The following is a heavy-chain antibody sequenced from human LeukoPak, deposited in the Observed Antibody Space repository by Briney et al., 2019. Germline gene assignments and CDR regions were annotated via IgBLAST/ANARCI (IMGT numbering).Heavy chain of an antibody. J-gene: IGHJ4*02. CDR1: GFTFSSYA. CDR2: ISYDGSNK. V-gene: IGHV3-30*01. CDR3: TREGGAYYDFWSGYYYFDY. D-gene: IGHD3-3*01. Sequence: GGSLRLSCAASGFTFSSYAMHWVRQAPGKGLEWVAVISYDGSNKYYADSVKGRFTISRDNSKNTLYLQMNSLRAEDTAVYYCTREGGAYYDFWSGYYYFDYWGQGTLVTVSS.